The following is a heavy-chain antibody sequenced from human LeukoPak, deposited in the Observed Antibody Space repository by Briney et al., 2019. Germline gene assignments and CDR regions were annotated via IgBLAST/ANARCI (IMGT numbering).Heavy chain of an antibody. CDR3: AHSPAYCGGDCYSFDY. D-gene: IGHD2-21*02. Sequence: SGPTLAKPTQTLTLTCTFPGFSLSTSAVGVGWIRHRPGKALEWLELICWYDDERYSPALKSRLTITKDTSKNQVVLTMTNMDPVDTATYYCAHSPAYCGGDCYSFDYWGQGTLVTVSS. CDR2: ICWYDDE. J-gene: IGHJ4*02. CDR1: GFSLSTSAVG. V-gene: IGHV2-5*01.